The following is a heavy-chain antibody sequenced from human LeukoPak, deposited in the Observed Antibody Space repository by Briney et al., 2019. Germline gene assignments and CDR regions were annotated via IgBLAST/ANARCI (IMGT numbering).Heavy chain of an antibody. Sequence: GGSLRLSCAASGFTFSSYAMHWVRQAPGKGLEWVAVISYDGSNKYYADSVQGRFTISRDNSKNTLYLQMNRLRAEETAVYYCARLVVVAATVDYWGQGTLVAVSS. CDR2: ISYDGSNK. CDR3: ARLVVVAATVDY. J-gene: IGHJ4*02. V-gene: IGHV3-30-3*01. D-gene: IGHD2-15*01. CDR1: GFTFSSYA.